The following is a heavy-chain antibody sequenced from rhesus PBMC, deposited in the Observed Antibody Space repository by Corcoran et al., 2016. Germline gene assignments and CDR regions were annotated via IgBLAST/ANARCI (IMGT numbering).Heavy chain of an antibody. CDR3: ALAGTGNRFDV. CDR1: GVSISDDYS. D-gene: IGHD1-20*01. J-gene: IGHJ5-1*01. V-gene: IGHV4-106*01. Sequence: QVQLQESGPGLVKPSETLSLTCAVSGVSISDDYSWRWIRPPPGKGLVWIGYIYGSGGGTNENPSLKKRVTISIDTAKNQFSLKLSSVTAADTAVYYGALAGTGNRFDVWGPGVLVTVSS. CDR2: IYGSGGGT.